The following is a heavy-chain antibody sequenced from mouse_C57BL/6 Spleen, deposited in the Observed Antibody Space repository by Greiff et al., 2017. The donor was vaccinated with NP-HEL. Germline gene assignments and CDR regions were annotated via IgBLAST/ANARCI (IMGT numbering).Heavy chain of an antibody. D-gene: IGHD2-5*01. J-gene: IGHJ2*01. CDR3: ARGAYYSNFFDY. V-gene: IGHV1-82*01. CDR2: IYPGDGDT. CDR1: GYAFSSSW. Sequence: QVQLKQSGPELVKPGASVKISCKASGYAFSSSWMNWVKQRPGKGLEWIGRIYPGDGDTKYNGKFKGKTTLTADKSSSTAYMQLSSLTSEDSAVYFCARGAYYSNFFDYWGQGTTLTVSS.